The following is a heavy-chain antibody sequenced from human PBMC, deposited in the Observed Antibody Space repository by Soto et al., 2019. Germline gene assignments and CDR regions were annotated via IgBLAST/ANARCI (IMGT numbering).Heavy chain of an antibody. CDR1: GYSFTTNW. J-gene: IGHJ1*01. Sequence: GESLKISCKGSGYSFTTNWIGWVRQMPGKGLEWMGVIYPGDSDTRYSPSFQGQVAISADKSINAAYLQWSSLKASDTAMYYCARHSGVAEDGTDWGQGTLVTVSS. D-gene: IGHD6-13*01. CDR3: ARHSGVAEDGTD. V-gene: IGHV5-51*01. CDR2: IYPGDSDT.